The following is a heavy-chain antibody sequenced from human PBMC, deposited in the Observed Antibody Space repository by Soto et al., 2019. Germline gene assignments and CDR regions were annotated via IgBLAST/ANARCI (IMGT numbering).Heavy chain of an antibody. CDR1: GGSISSGSYY. J-gene: IGHJ4*02. V-gene: IGHV4-31*03. D-gene: IGHD4-17*01. CDR2: IHYSGST. Sequence: QVQLQESGPGLVKPSQTLSLTCTVSGGSISSGSYYWSWIRQHPGKGLEWIGYIHYSGSTYYNPSLKGRVTISIDTSKTQFSLNLSSVTAADTAVYYCARDPSNYGQGNWGQGTLVTVSS. CDR3: ARDPSNYGQGN.